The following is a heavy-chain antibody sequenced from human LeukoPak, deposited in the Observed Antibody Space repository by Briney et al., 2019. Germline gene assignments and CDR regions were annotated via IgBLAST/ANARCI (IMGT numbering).Heavy chain of an antibody. V-gene: IGHV4-59*08. CDR2: IYYSGST. D-gene: IGHD5-18*01. J-gene: IGHJ6*02. CDR1: GGSISSYY. CDR3: ARHVGIQLWPTKYYYYGMDV. Sequence: SGTLSLTCTVSGGSISSYYWSWIRQPPGKGLEWIGYIYYSGSTNYNPSLKSRVTISVDTSKNQFSLKLSSVTAADTAVYYCARHVGIQLWPTKYYYYGMDVWGQGTTVTVSS.